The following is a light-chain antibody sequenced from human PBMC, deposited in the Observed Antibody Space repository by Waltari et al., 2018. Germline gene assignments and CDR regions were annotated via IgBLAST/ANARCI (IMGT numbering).Light chain of an antibody. Sequence: DIQMTHSPSSLSASVGDRVTITCRASQSISSYFNLYQPKPGKAPNLLIDAASSLQSGVPSRFSGSGSGTDFTLTISSLQPEDFATYYCQQSYSTPWTFGQGTKVEIK. CDR3: QQSYSTPWT. J-gene: IGKJ1*01. CDR1: QSISSY. CDR2: AAS. V-gene: IGKV1-39*01.